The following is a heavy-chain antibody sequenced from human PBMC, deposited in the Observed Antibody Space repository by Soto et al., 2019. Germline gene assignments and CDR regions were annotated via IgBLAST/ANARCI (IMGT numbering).Heavy chain of an antibody. D-gene: IGHD5-12*01. CDR1: GFTFSSYG. Sequence: QVQLVESGGGVVQPGRSLRLSCAASGFTFSSYGMHWVRQAPGKGLEWVAVIWYDGSNKYYADSVKGRFTISRDNSKNTLYLQMNSLRAEDTAVYYCASVGGGYNTDGMDVWGQGTTVTVSS. CDR2: IWYDGSNK. J-gene: IGHJ6*02. CDR3: ASVGGGYNTDGMDV. V-gene: IGHV3-33*01.